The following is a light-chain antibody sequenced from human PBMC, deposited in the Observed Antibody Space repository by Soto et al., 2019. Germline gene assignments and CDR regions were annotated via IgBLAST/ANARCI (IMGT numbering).Light chain of an antibody. CDR1: QSVSSN. J-gene: IGKJ1*01. Sequence: EIVMTQSPATLSVSPGERATLSCRASQSVSSNLAWYQQKPGQAPRLLIYGASTRATGIPASFSGSGSGTAFTLTISSRQSEDFAIYYCQNYNNWHPWTFGQGTKVKSN. CDR2: GAS. V-gene: IGKV3-15*01. CDR3: QNYNNWHPWT.